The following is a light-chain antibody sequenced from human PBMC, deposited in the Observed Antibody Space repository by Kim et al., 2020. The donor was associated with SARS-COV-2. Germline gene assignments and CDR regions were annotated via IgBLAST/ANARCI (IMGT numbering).Light chain of an antibody. J-gene: IGLJ1*01. CDR1: KLGDKY. CDR3: QAWDSSTRV. V-gene: IGLV3-1*01. Sequence: SVSPGQTASITCSGDKLGDKYACWYQQKPGQSPVRVIYQDSKRPSGIPELFSGSNSGNTATLTISGTQAMDEADYYCQAWDSSTRVFGTGTKVTVL. CDR2: QDS.